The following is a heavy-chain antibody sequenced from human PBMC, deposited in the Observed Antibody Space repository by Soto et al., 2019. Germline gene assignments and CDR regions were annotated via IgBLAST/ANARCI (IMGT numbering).Heavy chain of an antibody. CDR3: ASPGSIAARGHYYYYGMDV. CDR2: INAGNGNT. D-gene: IGHD6-6*01. J-gene: IGHJ6*02. Sequence: ASVKVSCKASGYTFTSYAMHWVRQAPGQRLEWMGWINAGNGNTKYSQKFQGRVTITRDTSASTAYMELSSLRSEDTAVYYCASPGSIAARGHYYYYGMDVWGQGTTVTVSS. CDR1: GYTFTSYA. V-gene: IGHV1-3*01.